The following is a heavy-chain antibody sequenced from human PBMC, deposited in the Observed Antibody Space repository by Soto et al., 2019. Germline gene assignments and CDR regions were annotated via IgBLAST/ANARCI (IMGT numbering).Heavy chain of an antibody. Sequence: PGGSLRLSCAASGFTFSSYSMNWVRQAPGKGLEWVSSISSSSSYIYYADSVKGRFTISRDNAKNSLYLQMNSLRAEDTAVYYCARDLEGYYDSSGYYPYYFDYWGQGTLVTVSS. CDR1: GFTFSSYS. D-gene: IGHD3-22*01. V-gene: IGHV3-21*01. CDR3: ARDLEGYYDSSGYYPYYFDY. J-gene: IGHJ4*02. CDR2: ISSSSSYI.